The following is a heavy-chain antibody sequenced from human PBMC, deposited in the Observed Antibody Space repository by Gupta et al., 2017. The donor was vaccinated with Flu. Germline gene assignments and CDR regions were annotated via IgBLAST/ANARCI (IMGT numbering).Heavy chain of an antibody. CDR1: GYTFTTFG. CDR3: TRDRGDSNGYIFFDY. V-gene: IGHV1-18*01. CDR2: ISASNGNT. D-gene: IGHD3-22*01. Sequence: QVQLVQSGGEVKKPGASVKVPCKASGYTFTTFGITWVLQAPGQGPEWMGWISASNGNTNYAQKYQGRVTVTADISTSTAYMELRSLRSDDTAVYYCTRDRGDSNGYIFFDYWGQGTLVTVSS. J-gene: IGHJ4*02.